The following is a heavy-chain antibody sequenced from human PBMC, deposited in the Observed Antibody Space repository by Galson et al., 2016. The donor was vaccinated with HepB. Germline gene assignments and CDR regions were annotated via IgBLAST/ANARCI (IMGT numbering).Heavy chain of an antibody. Sequence: LRLSCAASGFTFSSYGMHWVRQAPGKGLAWVAFISYDGSNKEYADSVKGRFTISRDNSKKTLYLQMNSLRAEDTAVYYCAKDGRIYCSSASCHDHFHYWGQGTLVTVSS. J-gene: IGHJ4*02. CDR1: GFTFSSYG. D-gene: IGHD2-2*01. V-gene: IGHV3-30*18. CDR2: ISYDGSNK. CDR3: AKDGRIYCSSASCHDHFHY.